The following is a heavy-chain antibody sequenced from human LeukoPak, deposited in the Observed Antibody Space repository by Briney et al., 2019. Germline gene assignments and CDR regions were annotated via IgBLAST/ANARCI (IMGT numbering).Heavy chain of an antibody. D-gene: IGHD5-24*01. CDR2: IRSNANNHAT. CDR1: GFTFSGAA. V-gene: IGHV3-73*01. J-gene: IGHJ3*02. CDR3: TLERGDT. Sequence: GGSLKLSCAASGFTFSGAAMHWVRQAPGKGLEWVGRIRSNANNHATAYAASVKGRFTISRNESSNTADLQMNSLKIEDTAIYYCTLERGDTWGRGTMVTVSS.